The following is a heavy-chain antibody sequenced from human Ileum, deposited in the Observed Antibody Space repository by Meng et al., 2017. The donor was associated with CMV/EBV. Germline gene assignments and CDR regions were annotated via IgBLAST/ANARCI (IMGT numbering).Heavy chain of an antibody. CDR2: ISFDGSNK. J-gene: IGHJ4*02. CDR3: ARFDTNTAFDY. Sequence: LSCAAYGFTFGSHAMHWLRQAPGKGLEWVAVISFDGSNKYYADSVKGRFTVSRDNSKNTLYLQMNSLRAEDTAVYYCARFDTNTAFDYWGQGTLVTV. D-gene: IGHD2-8*01. V-gene: IGHV3-30*04. CDR1: GFTFGSHA.